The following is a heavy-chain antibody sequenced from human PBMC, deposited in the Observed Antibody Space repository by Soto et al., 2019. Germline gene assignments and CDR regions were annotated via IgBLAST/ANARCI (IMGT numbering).Heavy chain of an antibody. CDR1: GFTFSDYA. CDR2: VSHDGRNT. Sequence: VQLVESGGGVVQPGRSLRLSCAASGFTFSDYAMNWVRQAPGEGLEWVAVVSHDGRNTHYADSVKGRFTISRDSSKNTVSLEMTSLRAEDTAVYYCAKGGRLWLVTSDFNYWGQGALVTVSS. V-gene: IGHV3-30*18. CDR3: AKGGRLWLVTSDFNY. J-gene: IGHJ4*02. D-gene: IGHD6-19*01.